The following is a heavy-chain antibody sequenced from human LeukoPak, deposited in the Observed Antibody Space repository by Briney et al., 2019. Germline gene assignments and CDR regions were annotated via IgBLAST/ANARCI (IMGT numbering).Heavy chain of an antibody. CDR2: ISGSGDST. Sequence: GGSLRLSCAASGFTFSTFAMSWVRQAPNKGLEWVSAISGSGDSTYYADSVKGRFTISRDNSKNTLYLQMNSLRAEDTAVYYCAQQWLVLGAFDIWGQGTMVTVSS. CDR3: AQQWLVLGAFDI. J-gene: IGHJ3*02. D-gene: IGHD6-19*01. V-gene: IGHV3-23*01. CDR1: GFTFSTFA.